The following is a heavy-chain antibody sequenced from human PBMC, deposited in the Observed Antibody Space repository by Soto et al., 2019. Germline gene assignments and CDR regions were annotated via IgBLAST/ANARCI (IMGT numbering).Heavy chain of an antibody. CDR2: VFYSGIT. V-gene: IGHV4-59*01. CDR3: ARESREYYFDY. CDR1: GGCISTYY. Sequence: SETLSLTCTVSGGCISTYYWSWIRQPPGKGLEWIGYVFYSGITNYNPSLKSRVTISVDTPKNQFSLRLSSVTAADTAVYYCARESREYYFDYWGQGTLVTVSS. J-gene: IGHJ4*02.